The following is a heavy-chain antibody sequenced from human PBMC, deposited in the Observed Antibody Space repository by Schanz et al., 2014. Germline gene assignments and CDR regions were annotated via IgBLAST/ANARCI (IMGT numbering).Heavy chain of an antibody. CDR1: GFTFRSYS. V-gene: IGHV3-23*01. CDR3: AKARRKSNCSGGRCFHYSYYGMDV. CDR2: ISASGGST. D-gene: IGHD2-15*01. Sequence: EGQLLESGGGLIQPGGSLRLSCAASGFTFRSYSMTWVRPAPGKGLEWVSTISASGGSTYYTDSVKGRFTISRDNSKNILYLQMNSLRAEDTAVYYCAKARRKSNCSGGRCFHYSYYGMDVWGQGTTVNVSS. J-gene: IGHJ6*02.